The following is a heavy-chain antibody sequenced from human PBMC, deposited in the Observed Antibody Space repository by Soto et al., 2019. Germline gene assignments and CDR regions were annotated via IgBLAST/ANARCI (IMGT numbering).Heavy chain of an antibody. CDR3: GAGDYLTGFSYREIKSFDP. CDR2: IDCTGNT. J-gene: IGHJ5*02. V-gene: IGHV4-59*01. D-gene: IGHD3-9*01. CDR1: SGSISSYY. Sequence: SETLSLTCTVSSGSISSYYWSWVRQPPGKGLEWIGYIDCTGNTNSNPSLTERGTLLIDPAWNQFSQKLRSVTAADTAVYYCGAGDYLTGFSYREIKSFDPWGQGTLVTVSS.